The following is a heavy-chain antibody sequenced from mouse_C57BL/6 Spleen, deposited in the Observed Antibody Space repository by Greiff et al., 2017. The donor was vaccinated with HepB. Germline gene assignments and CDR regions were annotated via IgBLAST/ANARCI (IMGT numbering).Heavy chain of an antibody. Sequence: DVKLKESGPELVKPGASVKISCKASGYSFTGYYMNWVKQSPEKSLEWIGEINPSTGGTTYNQKFKAKATLTVDKSSSTAYMQLKSLTSEDSAVYYCARPSIYYDYGAWAYWGQGTLVTVSA. CDR1: GYSFTGYY. J-gene: IGHJ3*01. D-gene: IGHD2-4*01. CDR3: ARPSIYYDYGAWAY. V-gene: IGHV1-42*01. CDR2: INPSTGGT.